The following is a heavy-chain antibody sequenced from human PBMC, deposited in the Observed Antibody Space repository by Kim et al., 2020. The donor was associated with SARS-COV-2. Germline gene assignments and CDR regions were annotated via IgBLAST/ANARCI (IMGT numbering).Heavy chain of an antibody. V-gene: IGHV3-43*02. CDR2: ISGDGGST. Sequence: GGSLRLSCAASGFTFDDYAMHWVRQAPGKGLEWVSLISGDGGSTYYADSVKGRFIISRDNSKNSLYLQMNSLRTEDTALYYCAKDISRQQLGPRDYYYYGMDVWGQGTTVTVSS. CDR1: GFTFDDYA. J-gene: IGHJ6*02. D-gene: IGHD6-13*01. CDR3: AKDISRQQLGPRDYYYYGMDV.